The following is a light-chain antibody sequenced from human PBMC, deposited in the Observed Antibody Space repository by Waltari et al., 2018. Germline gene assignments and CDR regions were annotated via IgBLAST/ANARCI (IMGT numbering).Light chain of an antibody. CDR3: CSYAGSNTFVV. CDR2: EGN. V-gene: IGLV2-23*03. J-gene: IGLJ3*02. Sequence: QSALTQPASVSGSPGQSITISCTGTSSDVGSYNLVSWYQQHPGKAPKLMIYEGNKRPSGVSNRFSGSNSGNTASLTISGLQGEDEADYHCCSYAGSNTFVVFGGGTKLTVL. CDR1: SSDVGSYNL.